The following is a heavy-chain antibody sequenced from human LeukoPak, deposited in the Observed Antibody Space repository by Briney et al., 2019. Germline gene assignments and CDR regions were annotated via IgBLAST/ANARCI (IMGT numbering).Heavy chain of an antibody. Sequence: SETLSLTCAVSGYSISSGYYWSRIRQPAGKGLEWIGRIYTSGSTNYNPSLKSRVTISVDTSKNQFSLKLSSVTAADTAVYYCAREYDILTGLIDYWGQGTLVTVSS. D-gene: IGHD3-9*01. J-gene: IGHJ4*02. V-gene: IGHV4-61*02. CDR3: AREYDILTGLIDY. CDR1: GYSISSGYY. CDR2: IYTSGST.